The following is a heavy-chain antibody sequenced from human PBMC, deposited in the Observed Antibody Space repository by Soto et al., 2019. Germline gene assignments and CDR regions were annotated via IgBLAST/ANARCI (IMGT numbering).Heavy chain of an antibody. CDR2: ISWNSGSI. Sequence: EVQLVESGGGLVQPGRSLRLSCAASGFTFDDYAMHWVRQAPGKGLEWVSGISWNSGSIGYADSVKGRFTISRDNAKNSLHLQMNSLRAEDTALYYCAKSPYSNYAYGMDVWGQGTTVTVSS. CDR3: AKSPYSNYAYGMDV. D-gene: IGHD1-26*01. CDR1: GFTFDDYA. V-gene: IGHV3-9*01. J-gene: IGHJ6*02.